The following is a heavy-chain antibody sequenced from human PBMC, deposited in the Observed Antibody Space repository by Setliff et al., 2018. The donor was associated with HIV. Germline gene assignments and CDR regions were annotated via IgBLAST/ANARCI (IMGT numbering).Heavy chain of an antibody. CDR3: AREGVATPDEEGYYFDQ. D-gene: IGHD6-13*01. Sequence: ASVKVSCKASGYAFSNYGINWVRQAPGLGLEWMGWISGYNAKTDFAQKFRDRVSVTTDSSASTVYMEVMRLTSDDTAVYYCAREGVATPDEEGYYFDQWGQGTLVTSPQ. J-gene: IGHJ4*02. CDR2: ISGYNAKT. CDR1: GYAFSNYG. V-gene: IGHV1-18*01.